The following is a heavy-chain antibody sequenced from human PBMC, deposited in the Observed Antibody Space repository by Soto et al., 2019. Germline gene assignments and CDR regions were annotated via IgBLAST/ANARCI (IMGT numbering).Heavy chain of an antibody. CDR2: IDPSGGST. CDR1: GHNFTSYF. Sequence: GASVKVSCKASGHNFTSYFMHWVRQAPGQGLEWMGIIDPSGGSTSYAQKFQGRVSMTRDTSTSTVYMDLSSLRSEDTAVYYCARDLTGGPTYYDFWSGYSAVDYWGLGTLVTVSS. D-gene: IGHD3-3*01. CDR3: ARDLTGGPTYYDFWSGYSAVDY. J-gene: IGHJ4*02. V-gene: IGHV1-46*01.